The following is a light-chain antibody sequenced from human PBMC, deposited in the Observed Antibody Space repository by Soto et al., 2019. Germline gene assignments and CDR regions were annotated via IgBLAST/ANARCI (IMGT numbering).Light chain of an antibody. CDR2: YAS. V-gene: IGKV3-15*01. Sequence: EILMTQSPATLSVSPGERATLSCRASQSVRNNLAWYQQKPGQAPRLLIYYASTRATGIPARFSGSGSGTEFTLTISSLQSEDFARYYCQQYNNWPPITFGQGTRLEIK. CDR3: QQYNNWPPIT. J-gene: IGKJ5*01. CDR1: QSVRNN.